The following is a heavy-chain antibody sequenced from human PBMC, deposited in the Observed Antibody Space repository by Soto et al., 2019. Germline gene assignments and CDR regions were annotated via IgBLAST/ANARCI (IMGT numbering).Heavy chain of an antibody. CDR1: GFTFSDYY. D-gene: IGHD6-19*01. CDR2: ISSSGSTI. Sequence: GGSLRLSCAASGFTFSDYYMSWIRQAPGKGLEWVSYISSSGSTIYYADSVKGRFTISRDNAKNSLYLQMNSLRAEDTAVYYCARDIDEQWLDFDYWGQGTLVTVSS. CDR3: ARDIDEQWLDFDY. J-gene: IGHJ4*02. V-gene: IGHV3-11*01.